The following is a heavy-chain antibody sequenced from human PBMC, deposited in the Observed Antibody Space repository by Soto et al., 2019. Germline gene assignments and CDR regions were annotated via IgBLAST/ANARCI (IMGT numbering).Heavy chain of an antibody. CDR3: ARWDYYGSGSYFPQYYYGMDV. J-gene: IGHJ6*02. D-gene: IGHD3-10*01. V-gene: IGHV1-18*04. CDR2: ISAYNGNT. CDR1: GYTFTSYG. Sequence: QVQLVQSGAEVKKPGASVKVSCKASGYTFTSYGISWVRQAPGQGLEWMGWISAYNGNTNYAQKLQGRVTMTTDTSTSTGYMDLRSLRSDDTAVYYCARWDYYGSGSYFPQYYYGMDVWGQGTTVTVSS.